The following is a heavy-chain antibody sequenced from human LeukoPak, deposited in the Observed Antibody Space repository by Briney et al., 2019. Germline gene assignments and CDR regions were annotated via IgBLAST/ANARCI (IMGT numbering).Heavy chain of an antibody. D-gene: IGHD6-13*01. CDR2: ISGSGSRGSGIIGGNT. CDR3: AKGRCGDSSCWYFDA. CDR1: GFTFSSYA. Sequence: GGSLRLSCAASGFTFSSYAMSWGRQAPGKGLEWVALISGSGSRGSGIIGGNTYYADSVKGRFTISRDDSQNTVYLQMNSVRAEDTAIYFCAKGRCGDSSCWYFDAWAKGTRVTVSS. V-gene: IGHV3-23*01. J-gene: IGHJ4*02.